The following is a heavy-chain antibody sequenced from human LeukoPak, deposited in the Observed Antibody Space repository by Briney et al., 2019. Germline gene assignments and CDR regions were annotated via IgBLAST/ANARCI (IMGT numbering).Heavy chain of an antibody. CDR1: GYTFTSYG. CDR3: ARDRTAMVRGVIITFPPDY. J-gene: IGHJ4*02. D-gene: IGHD3-10*01. CDR2: ISAYNGNT. V-gene: IGHV1-18*01. Sequence: ASVKVSCKASGYTFTSYGISWVRQAPGQGLEWMGWISAYNGNTNYAQKLQGRVTMTTDTSTSTAYMELRSLRSDDTAVYYCARDRTAMVRGVIITFPPDYWGQGTLVTVSS.